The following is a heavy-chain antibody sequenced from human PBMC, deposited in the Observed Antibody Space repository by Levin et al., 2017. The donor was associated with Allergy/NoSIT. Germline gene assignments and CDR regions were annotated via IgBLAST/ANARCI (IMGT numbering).Heavy chain of an antibody. CDR3: ARDHRRIQLLGY. D-gene: IGHD5-18*01. CDR1: GYTFTGYY. CDR2: INPNSGGT. J-gene: IGHJ4*02. V-gene: IGHV1-2*02. Sequence: GESLKISCKASGYTFTGYYMHWVRQAPGQGLEWMGWINPNSGGTNYAQKFQGRVTMTRDTSISTAYMELSRLRSDDTAVYYCARDHRRIQLLGYWGQGTLVTVSS.